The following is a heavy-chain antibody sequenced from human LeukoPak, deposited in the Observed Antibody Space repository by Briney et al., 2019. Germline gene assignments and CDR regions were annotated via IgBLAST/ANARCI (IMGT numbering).Heavy chain of an antibody. J-gene: IGHJ4*02. CDR2: ISGSGGST. Sequence: GGSLRLPCAASGFTFSSYAMSWVRQAPGKGLEWVSAISGSGGSTYYADSVKGRFTISRDNSKNTLYLQMNSLRAEDAAVYYCAKHAVQYSTTPPLGYWGQGTLVTVSS. D-gene: IGHD6-6*01. CDR3: AKHAVQYSTTPPLGY. CDR1: GFTFSSYA. V-gene: IGHV3-23*01.